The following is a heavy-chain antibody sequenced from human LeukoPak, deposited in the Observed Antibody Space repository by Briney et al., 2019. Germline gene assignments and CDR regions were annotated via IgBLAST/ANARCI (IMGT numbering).Heavy chain of an antibody. CDR2: IIPILGIA. V-gene: IGHV1-69*02. CDR3: ARGNYDFWSGQHAGFDY. CDR1: GYSFSDNY. J-gene: IGHJ4*02. D-gene: IGHD3-3*01. Sequence: GASVKVSCKASGYSFSDNYMHWVRQAPGQGLEWMGRIIPILGIANYAQKFQGRVTITADKSTSTAYMELSSLRSEDTAVYYCARGNYDFWSGQHAGFDYWGQGTLVTVSS.